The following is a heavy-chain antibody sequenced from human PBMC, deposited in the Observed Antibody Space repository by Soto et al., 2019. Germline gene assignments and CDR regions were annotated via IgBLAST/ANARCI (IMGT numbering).Heavy chain of an antibody. CDR3: ARDTGSGWYYFDY. V-gene: IGHV3-33*01. Sequence: PGGSLRLSCAASGFTSSSYGMHWVRQAPGKGLEWVAVIWYDGSNKYYADSVKGRFTISRDNSKNTLYLQMNSLRAEDTAVYYCARDTGSGWYYFDYWGQGTLVTVSS. CDR2: IWYDGSNK. CDR1: GFTSSSYG. D-gene: IGHD6-19*01. J-gene: IGHJ4*02.